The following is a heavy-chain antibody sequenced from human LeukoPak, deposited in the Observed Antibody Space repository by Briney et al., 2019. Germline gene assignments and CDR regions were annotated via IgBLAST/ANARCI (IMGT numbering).Heavy chain of an antibody. D-gene: IGHD3-22*01. V-gene: IGHV4-4*02. CDR1: GGSISSSNW. CDR3: VTYYYDSSGYSISGFDY. J-gene: IGHJ4*02. CDR2: ISHSGST. Sequence: SETLSLTCAVSGGSISSSNWWSWVRQPPGKGLEWIGEISHSGSTNYNPSLKSRVTISVDKSKNQFSLKLSSVTAADTAVYYCVTYYYDSSGYSISGFDYWGQGTLVTVSS.